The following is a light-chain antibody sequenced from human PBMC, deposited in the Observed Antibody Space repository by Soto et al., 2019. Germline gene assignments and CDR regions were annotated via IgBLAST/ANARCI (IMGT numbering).Light chain of an antibody. CDR3: SSYISSSSLYV. J-gene: IGLJ1*01. CDR2: EVS. CDR1: NSDVGGYNF. Sequence: QSALTQPASVSGSPGQSITISCTGTNSDVGGYNFVSWYQQQPGKAPKLMIHEVSNRPSGVSNRFSGSKSGNTASLTISGLQAEDEADYYCSSYISSSSLYVFGTGTKLTVL. V-gene: IGLV2-14*01.